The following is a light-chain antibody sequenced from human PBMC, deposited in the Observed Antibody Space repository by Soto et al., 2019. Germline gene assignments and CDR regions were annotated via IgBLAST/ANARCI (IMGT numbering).Light chain of an antibody. Sequence: QSALTQPRSVSGSPGQSVTISCTGTNSDVGTYNYVSWYQQHPGKAPKLIIYDVTKRPSGVPDRFSGSKSGNTASLIISGLQAADEAEYYCCCCSYAGSSSFRVLFGGGTQL. CDR3: CSYAGSSSFRVL. J-gene: IGLJ7*01. CDR1: NSDVGTYNY. V-gene: IGLV2-11*01. CDR2: DVT.